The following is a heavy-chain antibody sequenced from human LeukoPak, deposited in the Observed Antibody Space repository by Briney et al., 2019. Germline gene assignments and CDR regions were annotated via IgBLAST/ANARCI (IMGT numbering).Heavy chain of an antibody. J-gene: IGHJ4*02. CDR1: GYTFTGYY. CDR2: INPNSGGT. V-gene: IGHV1-2*02. CDR3: ARETYYYDTSSYQYYFDY. Sequence: ASVKVSCKASGYTFTGYYMHWVRQAPGQGLEWMGWINPNSGGTNYAQKFQGRVTMTRDTSISTAYMELSRLTSDDTAVYYCARETYYYDTSSYQYYFDYWGQGTLVTVSS. D-gene: IGHD3-22*01.